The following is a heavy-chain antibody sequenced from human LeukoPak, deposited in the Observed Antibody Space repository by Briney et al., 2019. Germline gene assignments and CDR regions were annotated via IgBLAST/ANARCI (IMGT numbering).Heavy chain of an antibody. CDR1: EYTFTDHY. J-gene: IGHJ3*02. CDR2: INPNSGGT. CDR3: ARDRSLWFGGNVFDI. Sequence: ASVKVSCTTSEYTFTDHYIHWVRQAPGQGLEWMGWINPNSGGTKYAQKFQDRVTTTRDTSITTASMELSSLRFDDTALYYCARDRSLWFGGNVFDIWGQGTMVTVSS. D-gene: IGHD3-10*01. V-gene: IGHV1-2*02.